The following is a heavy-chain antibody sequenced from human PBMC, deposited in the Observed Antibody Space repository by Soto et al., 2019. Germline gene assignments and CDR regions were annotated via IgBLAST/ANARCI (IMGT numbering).Heavy chain of an antibody. CDR1: GFTFSDYA. CDR3: ARGGYSNGWYYYDC. Sequence: QVQLVESGGGVVQPGMSLSLSCAASGFTFSDYAMDWVRQAPGKGLEWVALTSHDERKISYADSVKGRFTISRGNSEKTLYLQMDSLSAEDTAVYYCARGGYSNGWYYYDCWGQGTLVTVSS. J-gene: IGHJ4*02. V-gene: IGHV3-33*01. CDR2: TSHDERKI. D-gene: IGHD6-19*01.